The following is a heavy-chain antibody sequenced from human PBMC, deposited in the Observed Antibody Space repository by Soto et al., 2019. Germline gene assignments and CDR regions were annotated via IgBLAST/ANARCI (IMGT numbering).Heavy chain of an antibody. Sequence: QVQLVQSGAEVKKPGSSVKVSCKASGGTFSSYAISWVRQAPEQGLEWMGGIIPIFGTANYAQKFQGRVTITADKSTSTAYMELSSLRSEDTAVYYCARDVLAARLVYWFDPWGQGTLVTVSS. CDR2: IIPIFGTA. CDR3: ARDVLAARLVYWFDP. D-gene: IGHD6-6*01. CDR1: GGTFSSYA. J-gene: IGHJ5*02. V-gene: IGHV1-69*06.